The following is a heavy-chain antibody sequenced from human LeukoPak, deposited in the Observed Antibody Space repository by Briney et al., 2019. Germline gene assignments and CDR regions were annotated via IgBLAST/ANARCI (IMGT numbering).Heavy chain of an antibody. CDR2: INPIFNIL. Sequence: SVKVSCKASEGTFGASSIDWVRQAPGQGLDWVGGINPIFNILYYAQNFQGRVTITADESTNTAYLELDSLKHDDTAVYYCAAGRRLGELFFDYWGPGTLVTVSS. D-gene: IGHD3-10*01. CDR3: AAGRRLGELFFDY. V-gene: IGHV1-69*13. CDR1: EGTFGASS. J-gene: IGHJ4*02.